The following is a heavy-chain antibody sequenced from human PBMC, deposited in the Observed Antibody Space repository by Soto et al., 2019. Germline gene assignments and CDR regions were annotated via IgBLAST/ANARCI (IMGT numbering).Heavy chain of an antibody. J-gene: IGHJ4*02. D-gene: IGHD3-16*01. V-gene: IGHV4-4*02. CDR2: IYHSGST. Sequence: QVQLQESGPGLVKPSGTLSLTCAVSGGSISSSNWWTWVRQPPGKGLEWIGEIYHSGSTNYIPSLKSRVTISVDKSKNQFSLKLTSVTAADTAVYYCSTRFDGLGSYGYWGQGTLVTVSS. CDR1: GGSISSSNW. CDR3: STRFDGLGSYGY.